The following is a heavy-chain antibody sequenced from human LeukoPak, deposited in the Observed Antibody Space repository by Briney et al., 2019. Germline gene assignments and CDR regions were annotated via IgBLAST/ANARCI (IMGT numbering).Heavy chain of an antibody. V-gene: IGHV3-48*03. CDR1: GFTFSSYE. J-gene: IGHJ4*02. CDR3: ARDPITGTTGGYY. Sequence: PGGSLRLSCPASGFTFSSYEMNWVRQAPGKGLEWVSYISSSGSTIYYADSVKGRFTISRDNAKNSLYLQMNSLRAEDTAVYYCARDPITGTTGGYYWGQGTLVTVSS. D-gene: IGHD1-20*01. CDR2: ISSSGSTI.